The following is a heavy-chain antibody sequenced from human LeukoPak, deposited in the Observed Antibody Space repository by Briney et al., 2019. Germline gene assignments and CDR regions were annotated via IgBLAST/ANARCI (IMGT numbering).Heavy chain of an antibody. CDR2: ISAYNGNT. V-gene: IGHV1-18*01. D-gene: IGHD3-22*01. CDR1: GYTFTSYG. J-gene: IGHJ4*02. CDR3: ARDLYYDSSGYHYFDY. Sequence: ASVKVSCKASGYTFTSYGTSWVRQAPGQGLEWMGWISAYNGNTNYAQKLQGRVTMTTDTSTSTAYMELRSLRSDDTAVYYCARDLYYDSSGYHYFDYWGQGTLVTVSS.